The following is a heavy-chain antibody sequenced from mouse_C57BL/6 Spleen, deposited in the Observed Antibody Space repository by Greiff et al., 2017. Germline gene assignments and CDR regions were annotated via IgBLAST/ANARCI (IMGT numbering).Heavy chain of an antibody. CDR1: GFNIKDDY. CDR3: TTIGNYGYFDV. D-gene: IGHD1-1*01. J-gene: IGHJ1*03. Sequence: EVQLQQSGAELVRPGASVKLSCTASGFNIKDDYMHWVKQRPEQGLEWIGWIDPENGDTEYASKFQGKATITADTSSNTAYLQLSSLTSEDTAVYYCTTIGNYGYFDVWGTGTTVTVSS. V-gene: IGHV14-4*01. CDR2: IDPENGDT.